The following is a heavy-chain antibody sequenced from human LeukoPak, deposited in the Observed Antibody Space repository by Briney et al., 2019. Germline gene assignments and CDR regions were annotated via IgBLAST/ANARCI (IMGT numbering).Heavy chain of an antibody. CDR1: GYTFTGYY. Sequence: ASVKVSCKASGYTFTGYYMHWVRQAPGQGLEWMGWINPNSGGTNYAQKFQGRVTMTRDTSISTAYMELRSLRSDDTAVYYCARVRMTTVTHFDYWGQGTLVTVSS. CDR3: ARVRMTTVTHFDY. J-gene: IGHJ4*02. CDR2: INPNSGGT. V-gene: IGHV1-2*02. D-gene: IGHD4-17*01.